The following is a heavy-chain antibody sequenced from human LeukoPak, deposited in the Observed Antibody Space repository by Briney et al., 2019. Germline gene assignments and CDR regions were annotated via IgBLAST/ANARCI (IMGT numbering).Heavy chain of an antibody. Sequence: SETLSLTCSVSGGSINDGSFYWGWIRQPPGKGLEWIGSIYYSGSTNYNPSLKSRVTISVDTSKNQFSLKLSSVTAADTAVYYCARDYYDSSGYYFGAFDIWGQGTMVTVSS. CDR3: ARDYYDSSGYYFGAFDI. CDR2: IYYSGST. D-gene: IGHD3-22*01. V-gene: IGHV4-39*07. J-gene: IGHJ3*02. CDR1: GGSINDGSFY.